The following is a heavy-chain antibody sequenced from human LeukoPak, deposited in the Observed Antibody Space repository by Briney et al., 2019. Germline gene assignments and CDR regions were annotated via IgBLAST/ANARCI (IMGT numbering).Heavy chain of an antibody. CDR1: GGSISSYY. Sequence: WETLSLTCTVSGGSISSYYWSWIRQPPGKGLEWIGYIYYSGSTNYNPSLKSRVTISVDTSKNQFSLKLSSVTAADTAVYYCARHVGYCSSTSCYYYYGMDVWGQGTTVTVSS. V-gene: IGHV4-59*08. CDR3: ARHVGYCSSTSCYYYYGMDV. D-gene: IGHD2-2*01. CDR2: IYYSGST. J-gene: IGHJ6*02.